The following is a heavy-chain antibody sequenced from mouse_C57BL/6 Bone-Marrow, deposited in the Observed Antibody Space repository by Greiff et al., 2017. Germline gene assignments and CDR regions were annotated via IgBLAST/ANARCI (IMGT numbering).Heavy chain of an antibody. J-gene: IGHJ4*01. CDR3: ARRGGYGSSFYAMDY. V-gene: IGHV1-81*01. CDR2: IYPRSGNT. Sequence: QVQLQQSGAELARPGASVKLSCKASGYTFTSYGISWVKQRTGQGLEWIGEIYPRSGNTYYNEKFKGKATLTADKSSSTAYMELRSLTSEDSAVYFCARRGGYGSSFYAMDYWGQGTSVTVSS. CDR1: GYTFTSYG. D-gene: IGHD1-1*01.